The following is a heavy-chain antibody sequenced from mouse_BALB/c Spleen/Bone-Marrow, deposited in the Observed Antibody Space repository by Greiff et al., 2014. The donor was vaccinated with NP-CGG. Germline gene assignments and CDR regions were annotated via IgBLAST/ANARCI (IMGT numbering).Heavy chain of an antibody. CDR1: GFAFSDTW. J-gene: IGHJ2*01. V-gene: IGHV6-6*01. CDR2: IRTKADDHAT. CDR3: TPHPFDY. Sequence: SGGGLVQPGGSMKLSRAASGFAFSDTWLDWVRQSPEKGPEWVAEIRTKADDHATYYAESVKGRFTISRDDSISSVYLQMNSLRAEDTGIYYCTPHPFDYWGQGTTLTVSS.